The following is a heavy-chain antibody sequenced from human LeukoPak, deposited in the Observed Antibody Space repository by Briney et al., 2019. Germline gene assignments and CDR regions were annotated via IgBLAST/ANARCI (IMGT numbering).Heavy chain of an antibody. V-gene: IGHV3-66*01. CDR2: IYSDGNT. CDR3: ASGSTWISFDY. CDR1: GFTVSSDY. Sequence: GGSLRLSCAVSGFTVSSDYMSWVRQAPGKGLEWVSVIYSDGNTYYADSVKGRFTISRDDFKNTLYLQVNNLRAEDTADYFCASGSTWISFDYWGQGTLVTVSS. J-gene: IGHJ4*02. D-gene: IGHD6-6*01.